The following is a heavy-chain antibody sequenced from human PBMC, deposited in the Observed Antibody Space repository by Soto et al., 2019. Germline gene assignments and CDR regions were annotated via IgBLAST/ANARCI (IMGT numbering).Heavy chain of an antibody. CDR3: ARQSTAIVDY. CDR1: EYSFASYW. Sequence: GESLKISCKGSEYSFASYWIAWVRQRPGKGLEWMGIIYPGDSDTRYSPSFQGQVTISADKSISTAYLQWSSLKASDTAMYYCARQSTAIVDYWGQGTLVTVSS. J-gene: IGHJ4*02. CDR2: IYPGDSDT. V-gene: IGHV5-51*01. D-gene: IGHD5-18*01.